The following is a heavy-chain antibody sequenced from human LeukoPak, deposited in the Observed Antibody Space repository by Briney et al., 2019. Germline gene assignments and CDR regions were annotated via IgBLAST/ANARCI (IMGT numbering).Heavy chain of an antibody. CDR3: AGGARPDAFDI. CDR2: ISHDGSNE. CDR1: GFSFSSYW. Sequence: GGSLRLSCEASGFSFSSYWMTWVRQAPGKGLEWVAVISHDGSNEYYEDSVKGRFTISRDNSKNTLYLQMNSLRAEDTAVYYCAGGARPDAFDIWGQGTMVTVSS. V-gene: IGHV3-30*03. D-gene: IGHD6-6*01. J-gene: IGHJ3*02.